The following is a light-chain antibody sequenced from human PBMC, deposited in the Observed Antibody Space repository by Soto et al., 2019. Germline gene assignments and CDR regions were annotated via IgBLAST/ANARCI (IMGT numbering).Light chain of an antibody. CDR1: SSDVGGYNY. Sequence: QSALTQPASVSGSPGQSITISYTGTSSDVGGYNYVSWYQQHPGKAPKLMIYEVSNRPSGVSNRFSGSKSGNTASLTISGLQAEDEADYYCSSYTSSSTLDVFGTGTKVTVL. CDR3: SSYTSSSTLDV. J-gene: IGLJ1*01. V-gene: IGLV2-14*01. CDR2: EVS.